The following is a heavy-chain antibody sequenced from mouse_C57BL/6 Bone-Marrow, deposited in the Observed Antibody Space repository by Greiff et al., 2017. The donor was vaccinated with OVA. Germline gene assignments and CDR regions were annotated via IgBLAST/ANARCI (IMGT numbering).Heavy chain of an antibody. V-gene: IGHV1-78*01. CDR2: IYPRDGST. CDR1: GYTFTDHT. CDR3: ARSNDGYSRYYFDY. D-gene: IGHD2-3*01. Sequence: VQLQQSDAELVKPGASVKISCKVSGYTFTDHTIHWMKQRPEQGLEWIGYIYPRDGSTKYNEKFKGKATLTADKSSSTAYMQLNSLTSEDYAIDFCARSNDGYSRYYFDYWGQGTTLTVSS. J-gene: IGHJ2*01.